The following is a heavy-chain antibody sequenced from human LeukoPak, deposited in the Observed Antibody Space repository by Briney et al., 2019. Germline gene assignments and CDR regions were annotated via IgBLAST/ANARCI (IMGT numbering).Heavy chain of an antibody. CDR3: ARGDAAGRSFDY. Sequence: SETLSLTWAVYGGSFSGYYWSWIRQPPGKGLEWIGEINHSGSTNYNPSLKSRVTISVDTSKNQFSLKLSSVTAADTAVYYCARGDAAGRSFDYWGQGTLVTVSS. D-gene: IGHD6-13*01. V-gene: IGHV4-34*01. J-gene: IGHJ4*02. CDR1: GGSFSGYY. CDR2: INHSGST.